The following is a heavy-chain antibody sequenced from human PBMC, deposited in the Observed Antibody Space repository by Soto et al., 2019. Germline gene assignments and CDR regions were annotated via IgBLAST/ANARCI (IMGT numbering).Heavy chain of an antibody. D-gene: IGHD4-17*01. CDR2: ISGSGGST. Sequence: EVQLLESGGGLVQPGGSLRLSCAASGFTFSSYAMSWVRQAPGKGLEWVSAISGSGGSTYYADSVKGRFTISRDNSKNTLYLQMNRLRAEDTAVYYCVKVQRYDYGDYCYFDYWGQGTLVTVSS. V-gene: IGHV3-23*01. CDR3: VKVQRYDYGDYCYFDY. J-gene: IGHJ4*02. CDR1: GFTFSSYA.